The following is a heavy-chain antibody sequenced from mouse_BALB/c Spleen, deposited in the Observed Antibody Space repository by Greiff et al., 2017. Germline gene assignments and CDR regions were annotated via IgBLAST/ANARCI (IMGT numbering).Heavy chain of an antibody. CDR2: ISSGGSYT. Sequence: EVQRVESGGGLVKPGGSLKLSCAASGFTFSSYTMSWVRQTPEKRLEWVATISSGGSYTYYPDSVKGRFTISRDNAKNTLYLQMSSLKSEDTAMYYCTRDLYGYFDYWGQGTTLTVSS. CDR3: TRDLYGYFDY. V-gene: IGHV5-6-4*01. D-gene: IGHD1-1*02. J-gene: IGHJ2*01. CDR1: GFTFSSYT.